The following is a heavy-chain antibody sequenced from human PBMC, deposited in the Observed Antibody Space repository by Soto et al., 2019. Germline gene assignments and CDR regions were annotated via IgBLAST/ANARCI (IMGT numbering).Heavy chain of an antibody. Sequence: SETLSLTCTVSGDSISSDYWSWIRQPPGKGLEWIGYIYYSGSTKNPSPKSRVTMSVDTSKNQFSLRAEDTAVYYCAGPGYSSQQYWGQGALVTVSS. V-gene: IGHV4-59*12. J-gene: IGHJ4*02. CDR1: GDSISSDY. D-gene: IGHD5-18*01. CDR3: AGPGYSSQQY. CDR2: IYYSGST.